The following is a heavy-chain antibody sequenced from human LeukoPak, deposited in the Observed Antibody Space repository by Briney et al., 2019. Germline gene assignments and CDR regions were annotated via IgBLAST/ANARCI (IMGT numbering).Heavy chain of an antibody. CDR2: IIPIFGTA. D-gene: IGHD3-22*01. J-gene: IGHJ4*02. V-gene: IGHV1-69*05. CDR1: GGTFSSYA. CDR3: ARGKDYYDSSGYFNY. Sequence: SVKVSCKASGGTFSSYAISWVRQAPRQGLEWMGGIIPIFGTANYAQKFQGRVTITTDESTSTAYMELSSLRSEDTAVYYCARGKDYYDSSGYFNYWGRGTLVTVSS.